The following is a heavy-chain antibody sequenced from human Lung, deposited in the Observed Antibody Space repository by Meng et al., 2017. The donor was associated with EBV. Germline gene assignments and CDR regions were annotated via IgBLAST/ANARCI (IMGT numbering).Heavy chain of an antibody. Sequence: QGQRQGSGPGLGKPSDTLSLTCAVSGYSISSSNWWGWIRQPPGKGLEWIGYIYHSGSTYYNPSLKSRVTISVDRSKNQFSLKLSSVTAADTAVYYCARGITMVRGVPGHWFDPWGQGTLVTVSS. CDR1: GYSISSSNW. CDR2: IYHSGST. J-gene: IGHJ5*02. D-gene: IGHD3-10*01. V-gene: IGHV4-28*01. CDR3: ARGITMVRGVPGHWFDP.